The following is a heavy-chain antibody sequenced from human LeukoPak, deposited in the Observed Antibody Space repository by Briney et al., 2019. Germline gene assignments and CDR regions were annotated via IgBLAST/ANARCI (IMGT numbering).Heavy chain of an antibody. CDR3: AKGEKTRPFGGVIDY. CDR1: GFTLGSYT. D-gene: IGHD3-16*02. Sequence: GGSLRLSCAVSGFTLGSYTISWVRLAPGKGLEWVSAISDSGGSTYYADSVKGRFTISRDNSKNTLYLQMNSLRAEDTAVYYCAKGEKTRPFGGVIDYWGQGTLVTVSS. J-gene: IGHJ4*02. CDR2: ISDSGGST. V-gene: IGHV3-23*01.